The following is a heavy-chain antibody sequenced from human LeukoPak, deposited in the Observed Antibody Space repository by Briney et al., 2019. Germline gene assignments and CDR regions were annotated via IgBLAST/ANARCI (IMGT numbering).Heavy chain of an antibody. V-gene: IGHV5-51*01. CDR3: ARQGVGSSSWYGMRAFDI. CDR1: GYSFTNYW. Sequence: PGESLKISCKGSGYSFTNYWIGWVRQMPEKGVEWMGIIYPGDSDTRYSPSFQGQVTISADKSISTAYLPRSSLKASDTAMYYCARQGVGSSSWYGMRAFDIWGQGTMVTVSS. J-gene: IGHJ3*02. D-gene: IGHD6-13*01. CDR2: IYPGDSDT.